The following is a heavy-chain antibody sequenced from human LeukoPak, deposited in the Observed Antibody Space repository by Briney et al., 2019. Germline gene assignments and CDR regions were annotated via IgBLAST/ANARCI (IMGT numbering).Heavy chain of an antibody. D-gene: IGHD2-8*01. Sequence: PGGSLRLSCAASGFTFGSYAMSWVRQAPGKGLEWVANMQQDGSEKYYVDSVKGRFTISRDNAKNSLYLQMNSLRAEDTAVYYCARDNGRKDDYWGQGTLATVSS. CDR1: GFTFGSYA. CDR3: ARDNGRKDDY. V-gene: IGHV3-7*01. CDR2: MQQDGSEK. J-gene: IGHJ4*02.